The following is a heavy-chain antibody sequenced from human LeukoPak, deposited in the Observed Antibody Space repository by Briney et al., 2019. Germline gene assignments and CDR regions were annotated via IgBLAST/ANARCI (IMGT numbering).Heavy chain of an antibody. CDR2: IYYSGTT. CDR3: ARHAAFADYQSHLTHFDY. V-gene: IGHV4-39*01. D-gene: IGHD4/OR15-4a*01. J-gene: IGHJ4*02. CDR1: GASISSSTYY. Sequence: SETLSLTCTVSGASISSSTYYWGWIRQPPGKGLEWIGSIYYSGTTYYNPSLKSRVTISVDASKNQFSLKLSSVTAADTAVYYCARHAAFADYQSHLTHFDYWGQGTLVTVSS.